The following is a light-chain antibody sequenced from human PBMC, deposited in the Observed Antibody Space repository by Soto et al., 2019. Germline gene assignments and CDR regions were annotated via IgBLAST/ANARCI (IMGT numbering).Light chain of an antibody. J-gene: IGKJ2*01. CDR3: QLYGTSPMFT. CDR1: QSFVSNS. V-gene: IGKV3-20*01. CDR2: SAS. Sequence: EIVLTQSPGTLSLSPGERATLSCRASQSFVSNSLAFYLQKPVQAPRLLIYSASSRATGIPDRFSGSGSGTDFTLTISRLEPEDFAVYYCQLYGTSPMFTFGRGTKVDI.